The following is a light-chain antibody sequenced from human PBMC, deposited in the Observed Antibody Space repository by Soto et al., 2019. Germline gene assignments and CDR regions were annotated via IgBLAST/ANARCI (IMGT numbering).Light chain of an antibody. V-gene: IGKV3-20*01. CDR3: QQHGTSPIT. CDR1: QSINSN. J-gene: IGKJ5*01. Sequence: TQSPATLSVSPGDRATLSCRASQSINSNLAWYQQQPGQAPRLLIYAASTRATAVPDRFSGSGSGTDFTLTISRLEPEDFAVYYCQQHGTSPITFGQGTRLEIK. CDR2: AAS.